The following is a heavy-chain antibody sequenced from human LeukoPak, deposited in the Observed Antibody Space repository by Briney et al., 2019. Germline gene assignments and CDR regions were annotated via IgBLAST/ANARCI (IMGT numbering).Heavy chain of an antibody. J-gene: IGHJ4*02. CDR3: ARKRTHFDY. CDR2: INHSGST. V-gene: IGHV4-34*01. Sequence: SETLSLTCAVYGGSFSGYYWSWIRQPPGKGLEWIGEINHSGSTNYNPSLKSRVTISVDTSKNQFSLKLSSVTAADTAMYYCARKRTHFDYWGQGTLVTVSS. CDR1: GGSFSGYY. D-gene: IGHD6-25*01.